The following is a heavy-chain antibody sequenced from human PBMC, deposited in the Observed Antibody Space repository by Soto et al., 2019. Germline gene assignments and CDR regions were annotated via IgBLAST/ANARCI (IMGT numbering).Heavy chain of an antibody. J-gene: IGHJ4*02. V-gene: IGHV4-61*01. D-gene: IGHD6-6*01. Sequence: SETLSLTCTASGGSVSSGSYYWSWIRQPPGKGLEWIGYIYYSGSTNYNPSLKSRVTISVDTSKNQFSLELSSVTDADTAVYYCAREGARLPRFFDYWGQGTLVTVSS. CDR1: GGSVSSGSYY. CDR2: IYYSGST. CDR3: AREGARLPRFFDY.